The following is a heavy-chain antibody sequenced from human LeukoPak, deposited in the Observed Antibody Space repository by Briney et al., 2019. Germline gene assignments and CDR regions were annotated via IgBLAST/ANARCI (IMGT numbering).Heavy chain of an antibody. J-gene: IGHJ4*02. CDR2: ISGSGGST. Sequence: GGSLRLSCAASGYTFSSYAMSWVRQAPGKGLEWVSAISGSGGSTYYADSVKGRFTISRDNSKNTLYLQMNSLRAEDTAVYYCAKDRYYYDSSGYYYHPHYFDYWGQGTLVTVSS. V-gene: IGHV3-23*01. CDR3: AKDRYYYDSSGYYYHPHYFDY. CDR1: GYTFSSYA. D-gene: IGHD3-22*01.